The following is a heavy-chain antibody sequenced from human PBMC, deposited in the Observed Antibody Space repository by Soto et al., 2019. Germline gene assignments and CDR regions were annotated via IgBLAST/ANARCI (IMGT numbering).Heavy chain of an antibody. Sequence: QVQLVQSGAEVKSPGSSVKVSCKASGGTFSNDAFSWVRQAPGQGLEWVGGIIPLFGTPNYAQDFQGRVIITADESSSTTYIELTSLRSEDTAVYYCASERVGEMATGGYFDHWGQGTLVTVSS. CDR3: ASERVGEMATGGYFDH. V-gene: IGHV1-69*01. CDR1: GGTFSNDA. CDR2: IIPLFGTP. D-gene: IGHD3-10*01. J-gene: IGHJ4*02.